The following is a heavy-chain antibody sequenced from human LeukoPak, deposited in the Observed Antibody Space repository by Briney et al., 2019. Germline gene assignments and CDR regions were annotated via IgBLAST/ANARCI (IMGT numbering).Heavy chain of an antibody. CDR2: ISGSGVTT. Sequence: GGSLRLSCAASGFTFSSYAMSWVRQAPGKGLEWVSGISGSGVTTYDADSVKGRFTVSRDNSKNTLYLQMNSLRAEDTAVYYCAKDRQGFGELFGYWGQGTLVTVSS. J-gene: IGHJ4*02. CDR3: AKDRQGFGELFGY. V-gene: IGHV3-23*01. CDR1: GFTFSSYA. D-gene: IGHD3-10*01.